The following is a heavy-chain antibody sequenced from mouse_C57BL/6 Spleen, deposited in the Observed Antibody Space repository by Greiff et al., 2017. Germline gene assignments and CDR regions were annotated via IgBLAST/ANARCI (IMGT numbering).Heavy chain of an antibody. CDR3: ARNLYGYDGKYYFDY. J-gene: IGHJ2*01. V-gene: IGHV1-63*01. Sequence: QVQLQQSGAELVRPGTSVKMSCKASGYTFTNYWIGWAKQRPGHGLEWIGDIYPGGGYTNYNEKFKGKATLTADKSSSTAYMQFSSRTSEDSAIYYCARNLYGYDGKYYFDYWGQGTTLTVSS. CDR2: IYPGGGYT. D-gene: IGHD2-2*01. CDR1: GYTFTNYW.